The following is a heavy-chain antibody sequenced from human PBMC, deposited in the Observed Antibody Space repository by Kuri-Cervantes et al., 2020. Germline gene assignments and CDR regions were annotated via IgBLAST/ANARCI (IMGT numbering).Heavy chain of an antibody. CDR2: IIPIFGTA. CDR3: ASPVQQLSGSYGEMYFDY. J-gene: IGHJ4*02. Sequence: SVKVSCKASGGTFSSYAISWVRQAPGQGLEWMGGIIPIFGTANYAQKFQGRVTITTDESTSTAYMELSSLRSEDTAVYYCASPVQQLSGSYGEMYFDYWGQGTLVTVSS. D-gene: IGHD1-26*01. CDR1: GGTFSSYA. V-gene: IGHV1-69*05.